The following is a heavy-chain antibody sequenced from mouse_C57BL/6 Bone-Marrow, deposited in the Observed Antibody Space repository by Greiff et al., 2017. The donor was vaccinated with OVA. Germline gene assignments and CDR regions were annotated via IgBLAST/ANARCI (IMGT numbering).Heavy chain of an antibody. J-gene: IGHJ3*01. CDR1: GYTFTSYG. CDR2: IYPRSGNT. D-gene: IGHD2-3*01. CDR3: ARDGYYFAY. Sequence: VQLQQSGAELARPGASVKLSCKASGYTFTSYGISWVKQRTGQGLEWIGEIYPRSGNTYYNEKFKGKATLTAEKSSSTAYMELRSLTSEDSAVYFCARDGYYFAYWGQGTLVTVSA. V-gene: IGHV1-81*01.